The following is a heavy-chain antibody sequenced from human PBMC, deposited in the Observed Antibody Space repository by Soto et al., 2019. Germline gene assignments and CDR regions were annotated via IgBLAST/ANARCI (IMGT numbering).Heavy chain of an antibody. V-gene: IGHV3-15*07. J-gene: IGHJ6*02. CDR3: TTDSGDSSGWPYYYYGMDV. CDR2: IKSKTDGGTT. D-gene: IGHD6-19*01. Sequence: GGSLRLSCAASGFTFSNAWMNWVRQAPGKGLEWVGRIKSKTDGGTTDYAAPVKGRFTISRDDSKNTLYLQMNSLKTEDTAVYYCTTDSGDSSGWPYYYYGMDVWGQGTTVTVSS. CDR1: GFTFSNAW.